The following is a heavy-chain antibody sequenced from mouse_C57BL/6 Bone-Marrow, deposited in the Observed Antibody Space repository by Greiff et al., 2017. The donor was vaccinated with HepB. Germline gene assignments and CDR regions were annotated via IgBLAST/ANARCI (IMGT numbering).Heavy chain of an antibody. CDR3: ARGGYYDYDGAGFAY. V-gene: IGHV1-50*01. D-gene: IGHD2-4*01. J-gene: IGHJ3*01. CDR2: IDPSDSYT. CDR1: GYTFTSYW. Sequence: QVQLQQPGAELVKPGASVKLSCKASGYTFTSYWMQWVKQRPGQGLEWIGEIDPSDSYTNYNQKFKGKATLTVDTSSSTAYMQLSSLTSEDSAVSYCARGGYYDYDGAGFAYWGQGTLVTVSA.